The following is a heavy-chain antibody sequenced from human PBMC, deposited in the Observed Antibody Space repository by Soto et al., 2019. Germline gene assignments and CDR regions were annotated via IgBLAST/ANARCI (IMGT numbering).Heavy chain of an antibody. Sequence: SETLSLTCAVYGGSFSGYYWSWIRQPPGKGLEWIGEINHSGSTNYNPSLKSRVTISVDTSKNQFSLKLSSVTAADTAVYYCASQRPEYYDSCGYYFDYWGQGTLVTVSS. CDR3: ASQRPEYYDSCGYYFDY. CDR2: INHSGST. CDR1: GGSFSGYY. D-gene: IGHD3-22*01. J-gene: IGHJ4*02. V-gene: IGHV4-34*01.